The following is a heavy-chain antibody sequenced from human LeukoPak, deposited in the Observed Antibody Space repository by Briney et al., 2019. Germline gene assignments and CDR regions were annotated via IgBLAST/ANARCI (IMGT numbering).Heavy chain of an antibody. V-gene: IGHV1-46*01. CDR3: AGEDVVLVDAVRYYLYGMDV. D-gene: IGHD2-8*01. CDR1: GYNFISYY. J-gene: IGHJ6*02. Sequence: RASVKVSCKASGYNFISYYMHWVRQAPGQGLEWMGIINPSGGSTSYAQKSQDRVTMIRDTSTSTVYMELGSLESEDTAVYYCAGEDVVLVDAVRYYLYGMDVWGQGTTVTVSS. CDR2: INPSGGST.